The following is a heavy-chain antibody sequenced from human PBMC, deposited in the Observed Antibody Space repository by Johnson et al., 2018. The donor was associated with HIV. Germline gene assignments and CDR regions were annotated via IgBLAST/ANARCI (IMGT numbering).Heavy chain of an antibody. CDR3: ARGLAYCGGDCSPDAFDI. CDR2: IYCGGRT. V-gene: IGHV3-66*01. Sequence: VQLVESGGGLVKPGGSLRLSCAVSEFRFSDFYMRWIRQAPWKGLAWVSSIYCGGRTYYADSVMGRFTISRDNSKNTLYLQMNSLRAGDTAVYYCARGLAYCGGDCSPDAFDIWGRGTMVTVSS. J-gene: IGHJ3*02. D-gene: IGHD2-21*02. CDR1: EFRFSDFY.